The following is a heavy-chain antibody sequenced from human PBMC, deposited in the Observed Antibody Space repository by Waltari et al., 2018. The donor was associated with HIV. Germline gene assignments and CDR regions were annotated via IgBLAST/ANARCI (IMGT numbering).Heavy chain of an antibody. D-gene: IGHD2-2*01. CDR2: ISAYNGNT. J-gene: IGHJ5*02. Sequence: QAQLAQSGAEVKKPGASVKASCKASGYTFTSYGISWVRQAPGQGLEWLGWISAYNGNTNYAQKLQGRVTMTTDTSTSTAYMELRSLRSDDTAVYYCARVGCSSASCYSGWFDPWGQGTLVTVSS. CDR3: ARVGCSSASCYSGWFDP. V-gene: IGHV1-18*01. CDR1: GYTFTSYG.